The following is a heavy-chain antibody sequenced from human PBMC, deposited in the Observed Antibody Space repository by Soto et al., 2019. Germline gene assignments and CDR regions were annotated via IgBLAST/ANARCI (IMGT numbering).Heavy chain of an antibody. J-gene: IGHJ5*02. D-gene: IGHD6-13*01. CDR3: AKDRNSSSWYWWDWFDP. CDR2: ISGSGGST. CDR1: GFTFSSYA. Sequence: GGSLRLSCAASGFTFSSYAMSWVRQAPGKGLEWVSAISGSGGSTYYADSVKGRFTISRNNSKNTLYLQMNSLRAEDTAVYYCAKDRNSSSWYWWDWFDPWGQGTLVTVSS. V-gene: IGHV3-23*01.